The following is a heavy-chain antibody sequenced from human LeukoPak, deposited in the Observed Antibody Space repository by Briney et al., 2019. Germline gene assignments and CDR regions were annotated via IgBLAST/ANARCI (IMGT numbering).Heavy chain of an antibody. CDR2: IGTAGDT. J-gene: IGHJ4*02. Sequence: GGSLRLSCAASGFTFSSYDMHWVRQATGKGLEWVSVIGTAGDTYYPGSVKGRFTISRENAKNSLYLQMNSLRAEDTAVYYCARDLHPENAFDYWGQGTLVTVSS. CDR1: GFTFSSYD. V-gene: IGHV3-13*01. D-gene: IGHD1-1*01. CDR3: ARDLHPENAFDY.